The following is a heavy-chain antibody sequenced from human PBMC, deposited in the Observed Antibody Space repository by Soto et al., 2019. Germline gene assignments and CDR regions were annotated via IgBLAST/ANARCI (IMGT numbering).Heavy chain of an antibody. V-gene: IGHV3-23*01. CDR3: AKEGPSRHFDF. Sequence: PGGSLRLSCAASGFTYSSYAMSWVRQAPGKGLEWVSGIGEGGDTYYADSVKGRFTISRDNDKNTLSLQMNSLRAEDTALYHCAKEGPSRHFDFWGQGSLVTVSS. CDR1: GFTYSSYA. J-gene: IGHJ4*02. CDR2: IGEGGDT.